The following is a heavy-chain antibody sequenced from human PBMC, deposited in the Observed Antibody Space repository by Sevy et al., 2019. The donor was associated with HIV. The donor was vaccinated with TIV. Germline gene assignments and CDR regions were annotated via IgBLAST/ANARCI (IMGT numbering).Heavy chain of an antibody. CDR2: ISGSSNYI. V-gene: IGHV3-21*01. Sequence: GGSLRLSCAASGFTFSDYLMNWVRQAPGKGLEWVSSISGSSNYIYYADSVKGRFTISRDNTKNSLYLQMNSLRAEDTAVYYCARRGLSTVYDAFDIWGQGTMVTVSS. D-gene: IGHD4-17*01. CDR3: ARRGLSTVYDAFDI. J-gene: IGHJ3*02. CDR1: GFTFSDYL.